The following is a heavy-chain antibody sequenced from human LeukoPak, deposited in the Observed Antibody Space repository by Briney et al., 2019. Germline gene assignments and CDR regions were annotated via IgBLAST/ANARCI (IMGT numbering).Heavy chain of an antibody. D-gene: IGHD6-6*01. CDR2: MNPNSGNT. V-gene: IGHV1-8*01. Sequence: ASVKVSCKASGYTFTSYDINWVRQATGQGLEWMGWMNPNSGNTGYAQKFQGRVTMTRNTSISTAYMELSSLRSEDTAVYYCARGNKPRIAARLVNADYWGQGTLVTVSS. J-gene: IGHJ4*02. CDR3: ARGNKPRIAARLVNADY. CDR1: GYTFTSYD.